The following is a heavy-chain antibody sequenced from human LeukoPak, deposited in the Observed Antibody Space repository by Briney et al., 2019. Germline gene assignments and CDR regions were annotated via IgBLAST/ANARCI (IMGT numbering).Heavy chain of an antibody. CDR1: GYTFSTAG. V-gene: IGHV1-18*01. D-gene: IGHD4-11*01. CDR3: ATDDYNRGKFDY. CDR2: INIHRGDT. J-gene: IGHJ4*02. Sequence: ASVKVSCKISGYTFSTAGISWVRQAPGEGLEWMGWINIHRGDTNNARKFQDRVTMTTETSTNTVYLELKSLRSDDAAVYYCATDDYNRGKFDYWGQGTLVTVTS.